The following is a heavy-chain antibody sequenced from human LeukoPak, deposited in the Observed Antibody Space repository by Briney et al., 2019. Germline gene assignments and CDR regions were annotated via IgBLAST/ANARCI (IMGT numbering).Heavy chain of an antibody. D-gene: IGHD3-16*01. CDR1: GFTFSSYS. CDR2: INSDSSLM. Sequence: GGSLRLSCAASGFTFSSYSMNWVRQAPGKGLEWVSSINSDSSLMFYAESVKGRFTISRDNARNSLYLQMNSLRAEDTAVYYCIRDLFDDYSLDYWGQGALVTVSS. V-gene: IGHV3-21*01. J-gene: IGHJ4*02. CDR3: IRDLFDDYSLDY.